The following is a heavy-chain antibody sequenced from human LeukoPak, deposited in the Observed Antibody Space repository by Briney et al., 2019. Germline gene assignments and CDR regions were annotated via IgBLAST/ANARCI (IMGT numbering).Heavy chain of an antibody. CDR1: GGSISSSSYY. Sequence: SETLSLTCTVSGGSISSSSYYWGWIRQPPGKGLEWTGSIYYSGSTYYNPSLKSRVTISVDTSKNQFSLKLSSVTAADTAVYYCASQVPAASGAYYYYYGMDVWGQGTTVTVSS. V-gene: IGHV4-39*01. J-gene: IGHJ6*02. CDR2: IYYSGST. CDR3: ASQVPAASGAYYYYYGMDV. D-gene: IGHD2-2*01.